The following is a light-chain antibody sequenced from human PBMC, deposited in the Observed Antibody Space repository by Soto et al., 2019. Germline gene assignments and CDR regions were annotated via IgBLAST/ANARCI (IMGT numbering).Light chain of an antibody. Sequence: QSALTQPASVSGSPGQSITISCTGTSSGVGAYNHVSWYQHHPGKAPKLMIYDVSSRPSGVSNRFSGSKSGNTASLTISGLQAEDETDYYCCSYTTSTTYVFGTGTKVTVL. CDR3: CSYTTSTTYV. V-gene: IGLV2-14*03. J-gene: IGLJ1*01. CDR1: SSGVGAYNH. CDR2: DVS.